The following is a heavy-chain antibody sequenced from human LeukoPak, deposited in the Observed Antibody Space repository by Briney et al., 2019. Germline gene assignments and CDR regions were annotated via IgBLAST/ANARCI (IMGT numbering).Heavy chain of an antibody. CDR2: ISGDGGAT. V-gene: IGHV3-23*01. CDR3: AKSGSRDWDYFEY. Sequence: QPGGSLRLSCASSGFTFSSYAMNWVRQAPGKGLEWVSTISGDGGATHYADSVKGRFTISRANSKNTLFLQMNSLRAEETAVYYCAKSGSRDWDYFEYWGEGTLVTASS. D-gene: IGHD2-2*01. J-gene: IGHJ4*02. CDR1: GFTFSSYA.